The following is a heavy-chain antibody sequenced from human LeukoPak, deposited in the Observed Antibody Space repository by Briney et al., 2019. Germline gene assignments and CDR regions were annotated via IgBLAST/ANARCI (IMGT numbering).Heavy chain of an antibody. CDR3: ARGHFYGDYEGGIGY. Sequence: PGGSLRLSCAASGFTFSSYAMHWVRQAPGKGLEWVAVISYDGSNKYYADSVKGRFTISRDNSKNTLYLQMNSLRAEDTAVYYCARGHFYGDYEGGIGYWGQEPWSPSPQ. J-gene: IGHJ4*01. V-gene: IGHV3-30-3*01. CDR2: ISYDGSNK. D-gene: IGHD4-17*01. CDR1: GFTFSSYA.